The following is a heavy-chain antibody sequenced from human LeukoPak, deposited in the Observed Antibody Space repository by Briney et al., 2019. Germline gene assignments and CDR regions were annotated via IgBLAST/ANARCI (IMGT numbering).Heavy chain of an antibody. CDR2: MNPNSGNT. V-gene: IGHV1-8*01. Sequence: ASVKVSCKASGYTFTSYDINWVRQATGQGLEWMGWMNPNSGNTGYAQKFQGRVTMTRNTSISTAYMELSSLRSEDTAVYYCARDPSSSWYQYFDLWGRGTLVTVSS. CDR3: ARDPSSSWYQYFDL. D-gene: IGHD6-13*01. CDR1: GYTFTSYD. J-gene: IGHJ2*01.